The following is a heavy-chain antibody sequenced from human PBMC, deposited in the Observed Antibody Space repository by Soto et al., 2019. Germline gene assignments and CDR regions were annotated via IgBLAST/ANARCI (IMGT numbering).Heavy chain of an antibody. J-gene: IGHJ4*02. CDR3: AKARGRIRFLEWLLFAY. V-gene: IGHV3-23*01. CDR1: GFTFSSYA. Sequence: GGSLRLSCAASGFTFSSYAMSWVRKAPGKGLEWVSAIRGSGGSTHYAGSVKGRFTISRANSKNRLYLQMNSLRAEDTAVYYCAKARGRIRFLEWLLFAYWGQGTLVTVSS. CDR2: IRGSGGST. D-gene: IGHD3-3*01.